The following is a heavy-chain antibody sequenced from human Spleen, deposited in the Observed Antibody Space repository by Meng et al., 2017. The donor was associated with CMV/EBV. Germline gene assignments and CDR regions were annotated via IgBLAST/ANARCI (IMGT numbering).Heavy chain of an antibody. J-gene: IGHJ4*02. CDR3: ARVWGSSRRFFDF. CDR1: GFTVITNF. D-gene: IGHD3-16*01. V-gene: IGHV3-53*01. Sequence: CAASGFTVITNFMIWVRQAPGKGLEWVSVIYSGGDTYYADSVKGRFTISRDNSKNTLFLQMNSLRAEDTAVYYCARVWGSSRRFFDFWGQGTPVTVSS. CDR2: IYSGGDT.